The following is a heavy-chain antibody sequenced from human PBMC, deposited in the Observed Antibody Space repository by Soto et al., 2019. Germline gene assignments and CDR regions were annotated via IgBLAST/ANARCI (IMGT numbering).Heavy chain of an antibody. J-gene: IGHJ3*01. CDR2: ISYTGST. Sequence: SETLSLTCTVSGGSISSGGYYWSWIRQHPGKGLEWIGYISYTGSTYYNPSLKSRITISVDRSKNQFSLKLSSVTAADTAVYYCARDRVVGEFPVWGQGTMVTVSS. CDR1: GGSISSGGYY. V-gene: IGHV4-31*03. CDR3: ARDRVVGEFPV. D-gene: IGHD3-16*01.